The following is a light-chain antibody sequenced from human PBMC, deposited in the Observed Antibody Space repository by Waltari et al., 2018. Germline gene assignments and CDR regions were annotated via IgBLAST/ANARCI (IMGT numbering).Light chain of an antibody. CDR1: ALPKQS. Sequence: SSELTQPPSVSVSPGQTASITCSADALPKQSVYWYQQKPGQAPGLVIYKDTERPSGIPERFSGSSSGTTVTLTISGVQAEDEADYYCQSADSSGTYVVFGAGTKLTVL. CDR2: KDT. J-gene: IGLJ2*01. V-gene: IGLV3-25*03. CDR3: QSADSSGTYVV.